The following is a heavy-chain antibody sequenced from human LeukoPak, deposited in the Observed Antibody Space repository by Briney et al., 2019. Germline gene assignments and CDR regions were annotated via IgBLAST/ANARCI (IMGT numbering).Heavy chain of an antibody. CDR2: IYTSGST. D-gene: IGHD1-26*01. CDR1: GGSISSYY. J-gene: IGHJ4*02. V-gene: IGHV4-4*07. Sequence: PSETLSLTCTVSGGSISSYYRSWIRQPAGKGLEWIGRIYTSGSTNYNPSLKSRVTISVDKSKNQFSLKLSSVTAADTAVYYCAVVGATSVDYWGQGTLVTVSS. CDR3: AVVGATSVDY.